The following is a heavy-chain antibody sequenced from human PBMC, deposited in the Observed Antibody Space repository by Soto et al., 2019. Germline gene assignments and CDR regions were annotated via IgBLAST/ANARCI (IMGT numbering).Heavy chain of an antibody. V-gene: IGHV3-15*01. Sequence: LRLSCAASGFAFSNAWMSWVRQSPGKGLEWVGRIKSKTDGGTTDYAAPVKGRFTISRDDSKNTLYLQVNSLKTEDTAVYYCTTVEGYLPYYYYYGMDVWGQGTTVTVSS. CDR2: IKSKTDGGTT. D-gene: IGHD2-15*01. J-gene: IGHJ6*02. CDR1: GFAFSNAW. CDR3: TTVEGYLPYYYYYGMDV.